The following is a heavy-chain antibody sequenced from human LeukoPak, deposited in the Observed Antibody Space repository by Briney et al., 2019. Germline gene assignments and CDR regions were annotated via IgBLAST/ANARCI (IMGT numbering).Heavy chain of an antibody. V-gene: IGHV4-34*01. CDR2: INHSGST. CDR3: ARGLRDILTGYTLDY. D-gene: IGHD3-9*01. CDR1: GGSFSGYY. J-gene: IGHJ4*02. Sequence: SETLSLTCAVYGGSFSGYYWSWIRQLPGKGLEWIGEINHSGSTNYNPSLKSRVTISVDTSKNQFSLKLSSVTAADTAVYYCARGLRDILTGYTLDYWGQGTLVTVSS.